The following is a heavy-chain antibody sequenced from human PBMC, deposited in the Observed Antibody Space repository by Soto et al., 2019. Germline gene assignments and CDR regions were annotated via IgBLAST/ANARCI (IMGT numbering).Heavy chain of an antibody. Sequence: ASVKVSCKVSGYTLTELSMHWVRQAPRKGLEWMGGFDPEDGETIYAQKFQGRVTMTEDTSTDTAYMELSSLRSEDAAVYYCATLPKYCSGGSCYSSPNWFDPWGQGTLVTVSS. J-gene: IGHJ5*02. CDR3: ATLPKYCSGGSCYSSPNWFDP. CDR1: GYTLTELS. CDR2: FDPEDGET. D-gene: IGHD2-15*01. V-gene: IGHV1-24*01.